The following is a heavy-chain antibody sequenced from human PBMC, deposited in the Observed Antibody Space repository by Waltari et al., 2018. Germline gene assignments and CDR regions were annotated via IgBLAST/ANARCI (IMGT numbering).Heavy chain of an antibody. V-gene: IGHV4-39*07. CDR3: AGYDFWSGQYCFDY. CDR2: IYYSGST. J-gene: IGHJ4*02. Sequence: QLQLQESGPGLVKPSETLSLTCTVSGGSISSVSYYWGWIRQPPGKGLEWIGSIYYSGSTYYNPSLKSRVTISVDTSKNQFSLKLSSVTAAETAVYYCAGYDFWSGQYCFDYWGQGTLVTVSS. D-gene: IGHD3-3*01. CDR1: GGSISSVSYY.